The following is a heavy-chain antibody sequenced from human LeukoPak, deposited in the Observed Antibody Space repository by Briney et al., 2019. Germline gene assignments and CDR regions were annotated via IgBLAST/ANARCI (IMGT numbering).Heavy chain of an antibody. Sequence: QAGGSLRLSCAASGFTFSSYGMHWVRQAPGKGLEWVAVIWYDGSNKYYADSVKGRFTISRDNAKNTLYLQMNSLRAEDTAVYYCAKPLFLEWSHWFDPWGQGTLVTVSS. CDR3: AKPLFLEWSHWFDP. J-gene: IGHJ5*02. CDR1: GFTFSSYG. D-gene: IGHD3-3*01. CDR2: IWYDGSNK. V-gene: IGHV3-33*03.